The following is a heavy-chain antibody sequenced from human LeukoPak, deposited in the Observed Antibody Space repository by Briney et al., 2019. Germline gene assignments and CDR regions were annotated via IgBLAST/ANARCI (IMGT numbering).Heavy chain of an antibody. V-gene: IGHV4-59*01. CDR1: GGSISSYY. CDR3: ARDRGGLDY. CDR2: IYYSGST. J-gene: IGHJ4*02. Sequence: SETLSLTCTVSGGSISSYYWSWIRQPPGKGLEWIGYIYYSGSTNYNPSLKSRVTISVDTSENQFSLKLSSVTAADTAVYYCARDRGGLDYWGQGTLVTVSS. D-gene: IGHD3-16*01.